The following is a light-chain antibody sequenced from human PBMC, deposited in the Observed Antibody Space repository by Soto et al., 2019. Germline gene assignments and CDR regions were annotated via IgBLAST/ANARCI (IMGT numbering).Light chain of an antibody. V-gene: IGLV2-14*01. CDR3: SSYTTSSILYV. CDR2: QVS. Sequence: QSALTQPASVSGSPGQSITISCTGTSSDVGNYNYVSWYQQHPGKAPQLMIFQVSNRASGVSNRFSGSKSGDTASLTISGLQAEDEADYYCSSYTTSSILYVFGTGTKLTVL. CDR1: SSDVGNYNY. J-gene: IGLJ1*01.